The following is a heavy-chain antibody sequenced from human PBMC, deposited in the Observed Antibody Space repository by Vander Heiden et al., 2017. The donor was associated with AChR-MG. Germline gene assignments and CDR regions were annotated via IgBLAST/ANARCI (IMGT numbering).Heavy chain of an antibody. Sequence: QVQLQQWGAGLLKPSETLSLTCAVYGWSFSGYYWSWIRQPPGRGLEWIGEINHSGSTNYNPSLKSRVTISVDTSKNQFSMKLSSVTAADTAVYYCARVGAQPDYWGQGTLVTVSS. CDR3: ARVGAQPDY. CDR2: INHSGST. J-gene: IGHJ4*02. D-gene: IGHD1-26*01. V-gene: IGHV4-34*01. CDR1: GWSFSGYY.